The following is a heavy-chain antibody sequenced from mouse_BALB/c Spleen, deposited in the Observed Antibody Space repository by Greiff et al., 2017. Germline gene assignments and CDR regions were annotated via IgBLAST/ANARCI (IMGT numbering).Heavy chain of an antibody. J-gene: IGHJ4*01. CDR1: GFTFSSYT. Sequence: EVQLQESGGGLVQPGGSLKLSCAASGFTFSSYTMSWVRQTPEKRLEWVAYISNGGGSTYYPDTVKGRFTISRDNAKNTLYLQMSSLKSEDTAMYYCARETTMITTEYYYAMDYWGQGTSVTVSS. CDR2: ISNGGGST. V-gene: IGHV5-12-2*01. CDR3: ARETTMITTEYYYAMDY. D-gene: IGHD2-4*01.